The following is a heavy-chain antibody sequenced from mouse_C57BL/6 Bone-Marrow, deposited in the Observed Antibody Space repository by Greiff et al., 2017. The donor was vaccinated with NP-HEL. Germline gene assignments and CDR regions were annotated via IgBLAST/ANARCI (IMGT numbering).Heavy chain of an antibody. V-gene: IGHV7-3*01. CDR1: GFTFTDYY. D-gene: IGHD4-1*01. Sequence: EVQRVESGGGLVQPGGSLSLSCAAPGFTFTDYYMSWVRQPPGKALEWLGFIRNKANGYTTEYSASVKGRFTISRDNSQSILYLQMNALRAEDSATYYCARYGRDWVVAYWGQGTLVTVSA. J-gene: IGHJ3*01. CDR3: ARYGRDWVVAY. CDR2: IRNKANGYTT.